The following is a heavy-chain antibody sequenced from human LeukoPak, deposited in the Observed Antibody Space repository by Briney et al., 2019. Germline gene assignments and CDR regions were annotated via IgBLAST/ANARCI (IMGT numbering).Heavy chain of an antibody. J-gene: IGHJ4*02. D-gene: IGHD1-26*01. CDR3: AKAGIAGATPSPDY. Sequence: GGSLRLSCAASGFTFSSYAMSWVRQAPGKGLEWVSAISGSGGSTYYADSVKGRFTISRDNSKNTLYLQVNSLRAEDTAVYYCAKAGIAGATPSPDYWGQGTLVTVSS. CDR1: GFTFSSYA. V-gene: IGHV3-23*01. CDR2: ISGSGGST.